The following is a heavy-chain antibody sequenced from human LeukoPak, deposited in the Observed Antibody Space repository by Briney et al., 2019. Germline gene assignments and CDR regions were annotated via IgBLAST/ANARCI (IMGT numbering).Heavy chain of an antibody. CDR2: IIPIFGTA. D-gene: IGHD2-2*01. CDR1: RATFSSYA. J-gene: IGHJ5*02. V-gene: IGHV1-69*05. CDR3: ARGQYQLPWGDWFDP. Sequence: SVKASCKVSRATFSSYAISWVRQAPGQGLEWMGGIIPIFGTANYAQKFQGRVTITTDESTSTAYMELSSLRSEDTAVYYCARGQYQLPWGDWFDPWGQGTLVTVSS.